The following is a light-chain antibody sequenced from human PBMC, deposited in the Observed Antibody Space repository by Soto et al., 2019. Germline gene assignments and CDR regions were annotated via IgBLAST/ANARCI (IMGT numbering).Light chain of an antibody. CDR1: SSDVGGYNY. CDR2: EVN. J-gene: IGLJ2*01. CDR3: QTWGTGVV. V-gene: IGLV2-8*01. Sequence: QSALTQPPSASGSPGQSVAISCTGTSSDVGGYNYVSWYQQHPGKAPKLMIYEVNKRPSGVPDRFSGSKSGNTASLTVSGLQAEDEADYYCQTWGTGVVFGGGTKLTVL.